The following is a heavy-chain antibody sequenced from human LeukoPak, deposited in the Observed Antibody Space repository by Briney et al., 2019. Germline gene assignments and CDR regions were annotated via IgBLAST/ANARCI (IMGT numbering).Heavy chain of an antibody. J-gene: IGHJ5*02. CDR1: GGSFNNYA. CDR3: ARAVGYCSSTSCSHNWFDP. CDR2: IIPMHNIA. D-gene: IGHD2-2*01. Sequence: SSVKVCCKASGGSFNNYAISWVRQAPGQGLEWMGRIIPMHNIANYAQKFQGRVTITTDESTSTAYMELSSLRSEDTAVYYCARAVGYCSSTSCSHNWFDPWGQGTLVTVSS. V-gene: IGHV1-69*04.